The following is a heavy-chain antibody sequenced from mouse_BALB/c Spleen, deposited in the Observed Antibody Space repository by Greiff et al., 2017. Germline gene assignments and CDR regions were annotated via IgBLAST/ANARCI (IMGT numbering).Heavy chain of an antibody. CDR1: GYTFTSYW. J-gene: IGHJ4*01. D-gene: IGHD2-14*01. CDR3: ARRDDVYAMDY. Sequence: VKLMESGAELAKPGASVKMSCKASGYTFTSYWMHWVKQRPGQGLEWIGYINPSTGYTEYNQKFKDKATLTADKSSSTAYMQLSSLTSEDSAVYYCARRDDVYAMDYWGQGTSVTVSS. CDR2: INPSTGYT. V-gene: IGHV1-7*01.